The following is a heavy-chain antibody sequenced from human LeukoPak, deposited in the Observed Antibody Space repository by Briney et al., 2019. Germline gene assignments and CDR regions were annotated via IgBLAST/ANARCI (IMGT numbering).Heavy chain of an antibody. Sequence: SVKVSCKASGGTLSSYAISWVRQAPGQGLEWMGGIIPIFGTANYAQKFQGRVTITADESTSTAYMELSSLRSEDTAVYYCARGRSSGWYGGDYDEANYFDYWGQGTLVTVSS. V-gene: IGHV1-69*13. CDR2: IIPIFGTA. D-gene: IGHD6-19*01. J-gene: IGHJ4*02. CDR1: GGTLSSYA. CDR3: ARGRSSGWYGGDYDEANYFDY.